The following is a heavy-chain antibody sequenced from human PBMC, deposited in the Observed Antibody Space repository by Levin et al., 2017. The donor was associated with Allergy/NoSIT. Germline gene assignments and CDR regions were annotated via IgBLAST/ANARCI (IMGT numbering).Heavy chain of an antibody. D-gene: IGHD3-10*01. Sequence: SETLSLTCKVSGGSISSGSYYWSWIRQPAAKGLEWIGRIYSSGSANYNPSLKSRVTISVDTSKNQFSLTLSSVTAADTAVYYCARAEVGSEHWGQGTLVTVSS. CDR3: ARAEVGSEH. V-gene: IGHV4-61*02. CDR1: GGSISSGSYY. J-gene: IGHJ4*02. CDR2: IYSSGSA.